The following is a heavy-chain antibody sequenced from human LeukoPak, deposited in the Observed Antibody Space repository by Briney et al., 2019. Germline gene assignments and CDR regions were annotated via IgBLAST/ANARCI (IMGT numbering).Heavy chain of an antibody. D-gene: IGHD2-15*01. Sequence: SETLSLTCTVSGGSISSSSYYWGWIRQPPGKGLEWIGEINHSGSTNYNPSLKSRVTISVDTSKNQFSLKLSSVTAADTAVYYCARGPVVVAATPYYYYGMDAWGQGTTVTVSS. CDR2: INHSGST. V-gene: IGHV4-39*07. J-gene: IGHJ6*02. CDR3: ARGPVVVAATPYYYYGMDA. CDR1: GGSISSSSYY.